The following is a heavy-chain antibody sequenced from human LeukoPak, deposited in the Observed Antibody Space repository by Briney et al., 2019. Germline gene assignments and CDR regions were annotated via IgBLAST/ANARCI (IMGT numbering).Heavy chain of an antibody. V-gene: IGHV1-24*01. CDR1: GYTLTELS. D-gene: IGHD3-10*01. Sequence: ASVKVPCKVSGYTLTELSMHWVRQAPGKGLEWMGGFDPEDGETIYAQKFQGRVTMTEDTSTDTAYMELSSLRSEDTAVYYCATTPTGMVRGAFDYWGQGTLVTVSS. CDR2: FDPEDGET. CDR3: ATTPTGMVRGAFDY. J-gene: IGHJ4*02.